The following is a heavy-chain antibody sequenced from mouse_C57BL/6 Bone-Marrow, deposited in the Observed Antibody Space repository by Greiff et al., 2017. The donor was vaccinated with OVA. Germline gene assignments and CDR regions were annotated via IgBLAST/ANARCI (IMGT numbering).Heavy chain of an antibody. D-gene: IGHD2-3*01. J-gene: IGHJ2*01. CDR3: ARSGLLLDY. CDR1: GYTFTDYY. CDR2: IYPGSGNT. V-gene: IGHV1-76*01. Sequence: QVQLQQSGAELVRPGASVKLSCKASGYTFTDYYINWVKQRPGQGLEWIARIYPGSGNTYYNEKFKGKATLTAEKSSSTAYMQLSSLTSEDSAVYFCARSGLLLDYWGQGTTLTVSS.